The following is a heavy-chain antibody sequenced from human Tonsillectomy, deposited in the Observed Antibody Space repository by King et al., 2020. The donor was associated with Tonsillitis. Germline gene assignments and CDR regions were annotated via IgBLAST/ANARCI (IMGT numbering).Heavy chain of an antibody. CDR3: ARHERDSSGFDY. D-gene: IGHD3-22*01. CDR1: SGSISSYY. Sequence: VQLQESGPGLVKPSETLSLTCTVSSGSISSYYWSWIRLPPGKGLGVMGYIDYSGSTNYNPSLKSRVTISVDTSKNQLSLRLSSVTAADTAVYYCARHERDSSGFDYWGQGTLVTVSS. V-gene: IGHV4-59*08. J-gene: IGHJ4*02. CDR2: IDYSGST.